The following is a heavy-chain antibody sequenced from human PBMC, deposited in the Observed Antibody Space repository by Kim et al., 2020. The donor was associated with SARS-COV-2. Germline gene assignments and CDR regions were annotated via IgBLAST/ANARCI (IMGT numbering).Heavy chain of an antibody. J-gene: IGHJ4*02. CDR2: IYYSGST. CDR3: ARGQLKRYCSSTSCPYYFDY. Sequence: SETLSLTCTVSGGSISSGGYYWSWIRQHPGKGLEWIGYIYYSGSTYYNPSLKSRVTISVDTSKNQFSLKLSSVTAADTAVYYCARGQLKRYCSSTSCPYYFDYWGQGTLVTVSS. V-gene: IGHV4-31*03. D-gene: IGHD2-2*01. CDR1: GGSISSGGYY.